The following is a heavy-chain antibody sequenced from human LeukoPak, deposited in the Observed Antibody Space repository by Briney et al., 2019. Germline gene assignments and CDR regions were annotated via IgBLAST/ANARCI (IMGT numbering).Heavy chain of an antibody. Sequence: SVKVSCKASGGTFSSYAISWVRQAPGQGLEWMGRIIPILGIANYAQKFQGRVTINADKSTSTAYMELSSLRSEDTAVYYCASPTLELKKGYWYFDLWGRGTLVTVSS. D-gene: IGHD3-10*01. CDR1: GGTFSSYA. V-gene: IGHV1-69*04. J-gene: IGHJ2*01. CDR3: ASPTLELKKGYWYFDL. CDR2: IIPILGIA.